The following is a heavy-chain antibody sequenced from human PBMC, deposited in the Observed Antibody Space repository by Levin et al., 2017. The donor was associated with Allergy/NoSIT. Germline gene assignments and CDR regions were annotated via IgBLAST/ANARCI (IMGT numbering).Heavy chain of an antibody. J-gene: IGHJ5*02. V-gene: IGHV3-30*18. D-gene: IGHD3-3*01. CDR2: ISYDGSNK. Sequence: PGGSLRLSCAASGFTFSSYGMHWVRQAPGKGLEWVAVISYDGSNKYYADSVKGRFTISRDNSKNTLYLQMNSLRAEDTAVYYCAKDVTYYDFWSGYYFRYNWFDPWGQGTLVTVSS. CDR3: AKDVTYYDFWSGYYFRYNWFDP. CDR1: GFTFSSYG.